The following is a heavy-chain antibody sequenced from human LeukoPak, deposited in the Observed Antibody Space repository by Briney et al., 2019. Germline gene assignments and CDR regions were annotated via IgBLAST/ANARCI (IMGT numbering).Heavy chain of an antibody. J-gene: IGHJ4*02. D-gene: IGHD5-24*01. CDR2: ISGSGDSA. CDR3: AKADEVASATIGPAGY. Sequence: GGSLRLSCAASGFTFTDHYMSWVRQAPGKGLEWVSAISGSGDSAYYADSVKGRFTISRDNSKNTLYLQMNSLRAEDTAVYYCAKADEVASATIGPAGYWGQGTLVTVSS. V-gene: IGHV3-23*01. CDR1: GFTFTDHY.